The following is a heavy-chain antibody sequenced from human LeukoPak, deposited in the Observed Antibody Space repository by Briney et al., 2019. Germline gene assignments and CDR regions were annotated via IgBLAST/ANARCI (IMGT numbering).Heavy chain of an antibody. CDR2: INPSGGST. CDR1: GYTFTSYY. Sequence: ASVKVSCKASGYTFTSYYMHWVRQAPGQGLEWMGIINPSGGSTSYAQKFQGRVTMTRDTSTSTVYMELSSLRSEDTAAYYCARGPSIAARGGYYYYYGMDVWGQGTTVTVSS. J-gene: IGHJ6*02. CDR3: ARGPSIAARGGYYYYYGMDV. V-gene: IGHV1-46*01. D-gene: IGHD6-6*01.